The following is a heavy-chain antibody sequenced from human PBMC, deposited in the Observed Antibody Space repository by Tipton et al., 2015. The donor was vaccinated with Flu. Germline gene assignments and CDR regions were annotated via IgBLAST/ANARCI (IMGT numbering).Heavy chain of an antibody. J-gene: IGHJ5*02. D-gene: IGHD3-10*01. V-gene: IGHV4-39*07. CDR3: ARDHRVRGINWFDP. CDR2: IYYTGYP. Sequence: TLSLTCTVSGGSISSSSHYWGWIRQAPGRGLEWVGSIYYTGYPYYNSSLKSRLAMSIDMSKNQFSLKLTSVAAADTAVYYCARDHRVRGINWFDPWGRGTLVTVSS. CDR1: GGSISSSSHY.